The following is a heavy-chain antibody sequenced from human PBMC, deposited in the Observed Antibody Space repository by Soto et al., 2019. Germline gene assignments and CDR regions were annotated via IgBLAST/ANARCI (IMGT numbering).Heavy chain of an antibody. D-gene: IGHD2-15*01. CDR2: INAKSGDT. V-gene: IGHV1-2*02. J-gene: IGHJ6*02. Sequence: QVQLVQSGAEVKKPGASVKVSCEASEYTFIGFHLHWVRQAPGQGLEWMGWINAKSGDTKYAQKFQGRVTLTRDTSASTGYMELSRLESNDTAVYYCAKGLWTVGHCTGGSCYDGMDVWGQGTTVTVSS. CDR1: EYTFIGFH. CDR3: AKGLWTVGHCTGGSCYDGMDV.